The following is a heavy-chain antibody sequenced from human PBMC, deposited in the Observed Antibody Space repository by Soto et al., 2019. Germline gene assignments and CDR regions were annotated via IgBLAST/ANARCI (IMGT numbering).Heavy chain of an antibody. Sequence: SETLSLTCTVSGGSISTTSYYWGWIRQPPGKGLEWIGSIYYSGSTYYNPSLQSRVAISVDTSKNQFSLKLKSVTAADTAIYYCARRTVNIRTFYSGLKTHCFDYWGQGAPVTVSS. CDR3: ARRTVNIRTFYSGLKTHCFDY. CDR2: IYYSGST. CDR1: GGSISTTSYY. D-gene: IGHD6-19*01. V-gene: IGHV4-39*01. J-gene: IGHJ4*02.